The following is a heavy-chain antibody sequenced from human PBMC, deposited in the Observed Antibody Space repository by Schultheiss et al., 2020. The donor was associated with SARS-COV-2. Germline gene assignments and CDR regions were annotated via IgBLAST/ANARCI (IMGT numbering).Heavy chain of an antibody. J-gene: IGHJ6*02. Sequence: SETLSLTCAVYGGSFSAYYWSWIRQPPGKGLEWIGEINHSGSTNYNPSLKSRVTISVDTSKNQFSLKLSSVTAADTAVYYCARGLALTGTYYYYGMDVWGQGTTVTVSS. CDR3: ARGLALTGTYYYYGMDV. V-gene: IGHV4-34*01. CDR1: GGSFSAYY. D-gene: IGHD1-7*01. CDR2: INHSGST.